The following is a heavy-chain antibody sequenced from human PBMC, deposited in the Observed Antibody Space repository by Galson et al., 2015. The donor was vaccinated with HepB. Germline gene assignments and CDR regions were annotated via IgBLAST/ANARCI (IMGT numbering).Heavy chain of an antibody. CDR3: ARVGVLAVPGASEGFDH. V-gene: IGHV3-11*06. CDR2: ISSSTSYT. D-gene: IGHD2-2*01. Sequence: SLRLSCAASGFPFSDYYMSWIRQTPGKGLEWISHISSSTSYTKYADSVKGRFTISRDDAKNSLYLQMNSLRVEETAVYYCARVGVLAVPGASEGFDHWGQGVLVIVSS. J-gene: IGHJ4*02. CDR1: GFPFSDYY.